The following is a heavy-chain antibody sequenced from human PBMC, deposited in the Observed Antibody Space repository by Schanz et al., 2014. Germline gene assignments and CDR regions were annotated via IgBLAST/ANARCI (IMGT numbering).Heavy chain of an antibody. J-gene: IGHJ4*02. CDR3: AKDSGGLHLGPPGF. CDR1: GFNFSNYD. D-gene: IGHD4-4*01. Sequence: QVQLVEPGGGVVQPGRSLRLSCAASGFNFSNYDIHWVRQAPGKGLEWVALIYYNGTNKYYADSVKGRFTISRDISKNTVYLQMKSLRPEDTAVYYCAKDSGGLHLGPPGFWGQGTLVIVSS. CDR2: IYYNGTNK. V-gene: IGHV3-30*18.